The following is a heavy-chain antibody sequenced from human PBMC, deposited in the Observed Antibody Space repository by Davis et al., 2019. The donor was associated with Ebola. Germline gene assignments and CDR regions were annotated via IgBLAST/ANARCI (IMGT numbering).Heavy chain of an antibody. CDR1: GFSFSSHW. D-gene: IGHD6-19*01. CDR2: INKDGSQK. V-gene: IGHV3-7*03. CDR3: ARDSGWSGVVS. J-gene: IGHJ5*02. Sequence: GESLKTPCSASGFSFSSHWMTWVSQAPGSGLQSVAKINKDGSQKYYVDSVKGRFTISRDNAQNSLYLQMNSLRAGDTAVYYCARDSGWSGVVSWGQGTLVTVSS.